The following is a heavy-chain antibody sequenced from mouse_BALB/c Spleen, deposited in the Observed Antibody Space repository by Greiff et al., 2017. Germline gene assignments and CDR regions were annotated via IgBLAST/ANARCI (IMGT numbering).Heavy chain of an antibody. CDR1: GFNIKDTY. V-gene: IGHV14-3*02. CDR2: IDPANGNT. Sequence: VQLQQSGAELVKPGASVKLSCTASGFNIKDTYMHWVKQRPEQGLEWIGRIDPANGNTKYDPKFQGKATITADTSSNTAYLQLSSLTSEDTAVYYCATHYYGSSLYYYAMDYWGQGTSVTVSS. CDR3: ATHYYGSSLYYYAMDY. D-gene: IGHD1-1*01. J-gene: IGHJ4*01.